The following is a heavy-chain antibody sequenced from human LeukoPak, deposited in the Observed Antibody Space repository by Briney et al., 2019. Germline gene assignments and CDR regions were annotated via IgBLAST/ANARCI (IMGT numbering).Heavy chain of an antibody. J-gene: IGHJ4*02. CDR1: GFTFSSYG. Sequence: GGSLRLSCAASGFTFSSYGMHWVRQAPGKGLEWVAVISYDGSNKYYADPVKGRFTISRDNSKNTLYLQMDSLRAEDTAVYYCAIPPQGGYWGQGTLVTVSS. CDR3: AIPPQGGY. CDR2: ISYDGSNK. V-gene: IGHV3-30*03. D-gene: IGHD3-16*01.